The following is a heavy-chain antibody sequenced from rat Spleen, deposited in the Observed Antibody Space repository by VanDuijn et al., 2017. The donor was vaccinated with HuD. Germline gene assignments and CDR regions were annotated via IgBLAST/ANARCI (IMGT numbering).Heavy chain of an antibody. D-gene: IGHD4-6*01. V-gene: IGHV5-22*01. CDR2: ISDVDDT. CDR3: ARHWGY. CDR1: GFTFTDYY. Sequence: EVKLVESGGGLVQPGRSMKLSCVASGFTFTDYYIAWVRQAPKKGLEWVASISDVDDTFYSDSVKGRFSISRDNAKSTLYRQMNSLSAEDTATYYCARHWGYWGQGVMVTVSS. J-gene: IGHJ2*01.